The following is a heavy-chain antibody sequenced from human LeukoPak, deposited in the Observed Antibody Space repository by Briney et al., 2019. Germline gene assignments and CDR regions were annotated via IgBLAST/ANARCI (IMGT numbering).Heavy chain of an antibody. CDR1: GGTFSSYA. CDR3: ARSYTRVRGAGGMDV. J-gene: IGHJ6*02. CDR2: IIPILGIA. Sequence: ASVKVSCKASGGTFSSYAISWVRQAPGQGLEWMGRIIPILGIANYAQKFQGRVTITADKSTSTAYMELSSLRSEDTAVYYCARSYTRVRGAGGMDVWGQGTTVTDSS. D-gene: IGHD3-10*01. V-gene: IGHV1-69*04.